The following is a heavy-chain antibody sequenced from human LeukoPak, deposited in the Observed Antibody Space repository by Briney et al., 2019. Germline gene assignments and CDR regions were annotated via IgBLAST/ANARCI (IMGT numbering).Heavy chain of an antibody. CDR1: GGSISSYY. V-gene: IGHV4-59*01. Sequence: SETLSLTCTVSGGSISSYYWSWIRQPPGKGLEWIGYIYYSGSTNYNPSLKSRVTISVDTSKNQFSLKLSSVTAADTAVYYCARGDDYYDSSGYLSYFDYWGQGTLVIVSS. D-gene: IGHD3-22*01. CDR2: IYYSGST. J-gene: IGHJ4*02. CDR3: ARGDDYYDSSGYLSYFDY.